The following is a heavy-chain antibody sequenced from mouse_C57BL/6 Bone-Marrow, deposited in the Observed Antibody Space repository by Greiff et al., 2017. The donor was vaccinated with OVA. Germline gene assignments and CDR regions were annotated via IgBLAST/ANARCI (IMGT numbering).Heavy chain of an antibody. CDR2: IYPRSGNT. Sequence: VQLQQSGAELARPGASVKLSCKASGYTFTSYGISWVKQRTGQGLEWIGEIYPRSGNTYYNEKFKGKATLTADKSSSTAYMELRSLTSEDSAVYFCAQLYYDYDGFAYWGQGTLVTVSA. CDR1: GYTFTSYG. J-gene: IGHJ3*01. V-gene: IGHV1-81*01. D-gene: IGHD2-4*01. CDR3: AQLYYDYDGFAY.